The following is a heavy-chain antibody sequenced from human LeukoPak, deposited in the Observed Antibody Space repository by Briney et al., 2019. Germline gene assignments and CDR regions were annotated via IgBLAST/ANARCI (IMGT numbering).Heavy chain of an antibody. CDR1: CYTFTSYG. V-gene: IGHV1-18*01. J-gene: IGHJ4*02. CDR2: ISAYNGNT. Sequence: GASVKVSCKASCYTFTSYGISWVRQAPGQGLEWMGWISAYNGNTNYAQKLQGRVTMTTDTSTSTAYMELRSLRSDDTAVYYCARDLGYCSGGSCYSCDYWGQGTLVTVSS. D-gene: IGHD2-15*01. CDR3: ARDLGYCSGGSCYSCDY.